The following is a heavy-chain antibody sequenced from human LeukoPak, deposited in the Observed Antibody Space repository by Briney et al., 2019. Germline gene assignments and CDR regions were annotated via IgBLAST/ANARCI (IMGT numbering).Heavy chain of an antibody. CDR1: GFTFRDYW. CDR2: INGDETSR. V-gene: IGHV3-74*01. D-gene: IGHD1-7*01. Sequence: GGSLRLSCTASGFTFRDYWMHWIRQTPREGLVWVSRINGDETSRAYADSVEGRFTISRDNAKNTLYLQIDSLRAEDSAIYYCARDRAEHNWTYHTLFDYWGQGTPVTVSS. CDR3: ARDRAEHNWTYHTLFDY. J-gene: IGHJ4*02.